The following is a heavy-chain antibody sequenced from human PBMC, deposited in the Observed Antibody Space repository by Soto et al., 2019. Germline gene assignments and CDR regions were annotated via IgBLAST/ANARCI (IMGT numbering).Heavy chain of an antibody. CDR2: ISSNGGST. Sequence: EVQLVESGEGLVQPGGSLRLSCAASGFTFSSYAMHWVRQAPGKGLEYVSAISSNGGSTYYANSVKGRFTISRDNSKNTLYLQMGSLRAEDMAVYYCARVGVIGSWYPLYDYWGQGTLVTVSS. J-gene: IGHJ4*02. CDR3: ARVGVIGSWYPLYDY. V-gene: IGHV3-64*01. CDR1: GFTFSSYA. D-gene: IGHD6-13*01.